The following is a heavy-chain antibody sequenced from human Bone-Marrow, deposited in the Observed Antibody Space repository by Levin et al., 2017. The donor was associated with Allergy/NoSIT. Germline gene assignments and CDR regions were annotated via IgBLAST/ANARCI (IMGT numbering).Heavy chain of an antibody. CDR1: GFTLRSFA. D-gene: IGHD4/OR15-4a*01. Sequence: PGGSLRLSCEASGFTLRSFAMHWVRQAPDKGLKWVAVISYDGTTKHYADSVTGRFVISRDNSKNTVFLQMNSLRPDDTGMYYCAKRRPYGASETTHYSYHLDVWGQGTTVIVSS. J-gene: IGHJ6*03. CDR2: ISYDGTTK. CDR3: AKRRPYGASETTHYSYHLDV. V-gene: IGHV3-30*18.